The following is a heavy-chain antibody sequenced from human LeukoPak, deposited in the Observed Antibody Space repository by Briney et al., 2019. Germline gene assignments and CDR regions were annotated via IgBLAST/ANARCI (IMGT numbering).Heavy chain of an antibody. CDR1: GYTFTSYY. CDR3: ARDDTMVRGAPGRPTDY. Sequence: ASVKVSCKASGYTFTSYYMHWVRQAPGQGLEWMGIINPSGGSTSYAQKFQGRVTMTRDTSTSTVYMELSSLRSEDTAVYYCARDDTMVRGAPGRPTDYWGQGTLVTVPS. D-gene: IGHD3-10*01. CDR2: INPSGGST. V-gene: IGHV1-46*03. J-gene: IGHJ4*02.